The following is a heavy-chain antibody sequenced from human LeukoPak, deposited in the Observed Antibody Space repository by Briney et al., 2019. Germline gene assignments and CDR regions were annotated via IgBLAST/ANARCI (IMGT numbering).Heavy chain of an antibody. CDR3: AAVLNYYGHGWFDP. CDR2: IVVGSGNT. V-gene: IGHV1-58*02. CDR1: GFTFTSSA. D-gene: IGHD3-10*01. J-gene: IGHJ5*02. Sequence: SVKVSCKASGFTFTSSAMQWVRQARGQRLEWIGWIVVGSGNTNYAQKFQERVTITRDMSTSTAYMELSSLRSEDTAVYYCAAVLNYYGHGWFDPWGQGTLVTVSP.